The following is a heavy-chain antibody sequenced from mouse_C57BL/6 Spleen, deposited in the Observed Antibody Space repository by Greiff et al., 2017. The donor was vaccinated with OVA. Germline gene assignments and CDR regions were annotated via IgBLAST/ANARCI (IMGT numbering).Heavy chain of an antibody. CDR1: GYSITSGYY. Sequence: ESGPGLVKPSQSLSLTCSVTGYSITSGYYWNWIRQFPGNKLEWMGYISYDGSNNYNPSLKNRISITRDTSKNQFFLKLNSVTTEDTATYYCARDWDGSSYYFDYWGQGTTLTVSS. CDR3: ARDWDGSSYYFDY. J-gene: IGHJ2*01. D-gene: IGHD1-1*01. V-gene: IGHV3-6*01. CDR2: ISYDGSN.